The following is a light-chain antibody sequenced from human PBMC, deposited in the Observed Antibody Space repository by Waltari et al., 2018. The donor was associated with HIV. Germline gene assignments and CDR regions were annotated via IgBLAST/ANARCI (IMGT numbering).Light chain of an antibody. CDR1: SSNIGSNT. V-gene: IGLV1-44*01. J-gene: IGLJ2*01. Sequence: QSVLTQPPSASGTPGQRVTISCSGSSSNIGSNTVNWYQQLPGTAPRLLIYSNKQRPSGVPDRFSCSKSGTSASLAISGLQSEDEADYYCAAWDDSLSGLVVFGGGTKLTVL. CDR3: AAWDDSLSGLVV. CDR2: SNK.